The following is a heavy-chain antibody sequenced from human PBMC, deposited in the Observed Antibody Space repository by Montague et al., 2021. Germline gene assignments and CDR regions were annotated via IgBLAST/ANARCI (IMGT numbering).Heavy chain of an antibody. CDR1: GFTFSGYA. CDR3: AKNRAAPGRSSFDY. J-gene: IGHJ4*02. CDR2: TSATGGGT. D-gene: IGHD6-13*01. Sequence: SLRLSCAASGFTFSGYAMSWVRQAPGKGLEWASGTSATGGGTFYADSVKGRFIISRDNSKNTLFLQMNSLRADDTAVYYCAKNRAAPGRSSFDYWGQGTLVTVSS. V-gene: IGHV3-23*01.